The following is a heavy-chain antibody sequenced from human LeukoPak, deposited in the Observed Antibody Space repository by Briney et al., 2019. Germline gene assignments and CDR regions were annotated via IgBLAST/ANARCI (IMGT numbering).Heavy chain of an antibody. D-gene: IGHD6-25*01. J-gene: IGHJ5*01. CDR2: IYYTGST. CDR1: GGSISNYY. V-gene: IGHV4-59*01. CDR3: ARSPLTYNSVWFDS. Sequence: PSETLSLTCTVSGGSISNYYWNWLRQPPGKGLEWIGYIYYTGSTNYSPSLRGRVSISVDTSKNQFSLKLSSVTAADTAIYYCARSPLTYNSVWFDSWGQGILVTVSS.